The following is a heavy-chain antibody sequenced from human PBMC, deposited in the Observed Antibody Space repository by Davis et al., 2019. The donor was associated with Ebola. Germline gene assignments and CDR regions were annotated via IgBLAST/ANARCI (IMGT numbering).Heavy chain of an antibody. J-gene: IGHJ6*02. D-gene: IGHD3-10*01. CDR3: THYYGSGRYYGMVV. CDR2: IRSKANSYAT. Sequence: GESLKISCAASGFTFSGSAMHWVRQASGKGLEWVGRIRSKANSYATVYAASLKGRFTISRDDSKNTAYLQMNSLKTEDTAVYYCTHYYGSGRYYGMVVWGQGTTVTVSS. CDR1: GFTFSGSA. V-gene: IGHV3-73*01.